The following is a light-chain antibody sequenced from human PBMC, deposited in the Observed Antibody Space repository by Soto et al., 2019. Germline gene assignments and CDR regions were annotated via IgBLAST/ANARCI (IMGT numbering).Light chain of an antibody. CDR2: DVN. Sequence: QSVLTQPASVSGSPGQSITISCTGTRSDAGGYNYVSWYQQHPGKAPKLIIFDVNNRPSGVSNRFSGSESGNTASLTISGLQAEDEADYYCSSYTGSSALWVFGGGTQLTVL. V-gene: IGLV2-14*01. CDR3: SSYTGSSALWV. J-gene: IGLJ7*01. CDR1: RSDAGGYNY.